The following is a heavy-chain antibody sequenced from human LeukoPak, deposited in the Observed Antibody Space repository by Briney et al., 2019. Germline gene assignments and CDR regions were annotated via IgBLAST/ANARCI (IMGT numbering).Heavy chain of an antibody. V-gene: IGHV3-30-3*01. CDR1: GFTFSSYA. J-gene: IGHJ4*02. D-gene: IGHD3-22*01. Sequence: PGGSLRLSCAASGFTFSSYAMHWVRQAPGKGLEWVAVISYDGSNKYYADSVKGRFTISRDNSKNTLYLQMNSLRAEDTAVYYCASGSSRFPYWGQGTLVTVSS. CDR3: ASGSSRFPY. CDR2: ISYDGSNK.